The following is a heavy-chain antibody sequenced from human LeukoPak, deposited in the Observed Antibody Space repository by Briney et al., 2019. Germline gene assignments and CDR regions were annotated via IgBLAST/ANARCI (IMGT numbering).Heavy chain of an antibody. CDR2: IYYSGST. CDR1: GDSISSGIYY. D-gene: IGHD2-15*01. CDR3: ARHSLYCSGGSCYELDY. Sequence: SETLSLTCIVSGDSISSGIYYWSWIRQPPGKGLEWIGYIYYSGSTNYNPSLKSRVTISVDTSKNQFTLKLSSVTAADTAVYYCARHSLYCSGGSCYELDYWGQGTLVTVSS. J-gene: IGHJ4*02. V-gene: IGHV4-61*01.